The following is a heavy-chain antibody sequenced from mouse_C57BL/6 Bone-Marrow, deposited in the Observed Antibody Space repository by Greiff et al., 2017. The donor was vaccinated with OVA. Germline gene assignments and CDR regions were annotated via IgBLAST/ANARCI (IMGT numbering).Heavy chain of an antibody. J-gene: IGHJ3*01. V-gene: IGHV3-6*01. D-gene: IGHD2-4*01. CDR3: ARDRRLRQRCAY. CDR1: GYSITSGYY. CDR2: ISYDGSN. Sequence: EVQVVESGPGLVKPSQSLSLTCSVTGYSITSGYYWNWIRQFPGNKLEWMGYISYDGSNNYNPSLKNRISITRDTSKNQFFLKLNSVTTEYTATYYCARDRRLRQRCAYWGQGTLVTVSA.